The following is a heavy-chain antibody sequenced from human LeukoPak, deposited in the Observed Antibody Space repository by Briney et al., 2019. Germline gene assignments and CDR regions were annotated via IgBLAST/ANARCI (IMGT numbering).Heavy chain of an antibody. J-gene: IGHJ4*02. D-gene: IGHD6-13*01. V-gene: IGHV4-59*01. CDR2: GSX. Sequence: GSXXXNXSXKSRVXISVDTSKNQFSLNLSSVTAADTAVYYCAAIKDSSSWYLGYWGQGTLVTVSS. CDR3: AAIKDSSSWYLGY.